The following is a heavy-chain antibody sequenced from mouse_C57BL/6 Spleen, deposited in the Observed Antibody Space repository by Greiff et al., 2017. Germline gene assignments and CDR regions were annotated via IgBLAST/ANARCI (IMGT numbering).Heavy chain of an antibody. Sequence: EVKLVESGGGLVKPGGSLKLSCAASGFTFSSYAMSWVRQTPEKRLEWVATISDGGSYTYYPDNVKGRFTISRDNAKNNLYLQMSHLKSEDTAMYYCAKSRDWDGRDYFDYWGQGTTLTVSS. CDR3: AKSRDWDGRDYFDY. V-gene: IGHV5-4*03. CDR1: GFTFSSYA. D-gene: IGHD4-1*01. CDR2: ISDGGSYT. J-gene: IGHJ2*01.